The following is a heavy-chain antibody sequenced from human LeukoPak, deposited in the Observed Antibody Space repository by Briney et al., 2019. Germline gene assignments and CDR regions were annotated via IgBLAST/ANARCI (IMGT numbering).Heavy chain of an antibody. D-gene: IGHD2-21*02. Sequence: SVTVSCKASGGTFSSYAISWVRQAPGQGLEWMGGIIPIFGTANYAQKFQGRVTITADESTSTAYVELSSLRSEDTAVYYCARDYAPDCGGDCPPGVYNWFDPWGQGTLVTVSS. CDR2: IIPIFGTA. J-gene: IGHJ5*02. V-gene: IGHV1-69*13. CDR1: GGTFSSYA. CDR3: ARDYAPDCGGDCPPGVYNWFDP.